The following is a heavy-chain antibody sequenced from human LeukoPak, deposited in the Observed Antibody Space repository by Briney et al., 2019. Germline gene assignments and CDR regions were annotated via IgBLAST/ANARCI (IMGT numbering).Heavy chain of an antibody. CDR1: GYSFTSYW. D-gene: IGHD3-22*01. Sequence: GESLKISCQGFGYSFTSYWIGWVRQMPGKGLEWMGIIYPGDSDTRYSPSFQGQVTISADKSISTAYLQWSSLKASDTAMYYCARHRGYYYDSRGYSLDFDYWGQGTLVTVSS. J-gene: IGHJ4*02. CDR2: IYPGDSDT. CDR3: ARHRGYYYDSRGYSLDFDY. V-gene: IGHV5-51*01.